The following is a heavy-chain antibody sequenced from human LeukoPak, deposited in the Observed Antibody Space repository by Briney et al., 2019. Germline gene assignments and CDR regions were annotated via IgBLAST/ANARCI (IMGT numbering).Heavy chain of an antibody. J-gene: IGHJ4*02. CDR1: GFTFSSYG. CDR3: AKDYSTIFGVVRIFDY. CDR2: ISGSGGST. D-gene: IGHD3-3*01. V-gene: IGHV3-23*01. Sequence: GGSLRLSCAASGFTFSSYGMSWVRQAPGKGLEWVSAISGSGGSTYYADSVKGRFTVSRDNSKNTLYLQMNSLRAEDTAVYYCAKDYSTIFGVVRIFDYWGQGTLVTVSS.